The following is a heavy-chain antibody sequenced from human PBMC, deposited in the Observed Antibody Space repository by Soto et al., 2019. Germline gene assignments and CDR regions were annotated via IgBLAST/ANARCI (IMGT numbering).Heavy chain of an antibody. CDR3: ARDLRYQLLRYNWFDP. CDR1: GGTFSSYA. D-gene: IGHD2-2*01. CDR2: IIPIFGTA. Sequence: SVKVSFKASGGTFSSYAISWLRQAPGQGLEWMGGIIPIFGTANYAQKFQGRVTITADESTSTAYMELSSLRSEDTAVYYCARDLRYQLLRYNWFDPWGQGTLVTVS. J-gene: IGHJ5*02. V-gene: IGHV1-69*13.